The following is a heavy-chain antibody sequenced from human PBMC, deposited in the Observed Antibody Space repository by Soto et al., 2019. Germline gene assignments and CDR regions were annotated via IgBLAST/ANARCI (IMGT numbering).Heavy chain of an antibody. CDR2: INPHGGGA. CDR3: GKDRVRTPNGADSFDV. V-gene: IGHV1-2*02. Sequence: QVQLVQSGAEVKKPGASVKVSCKASGYAFGAYYIYWVRQAPGQGLEWMGYINPHGGGARYVQEFRDRLTITTDTPKDTAYRELGSLTSDDTAIYYWGKDRVRTPNGADSFDVWGQGTSVTVS. D-gene: IGHD2-8*01. J-gene: IGHJ3*01. CDR1: GYAFGAYY.